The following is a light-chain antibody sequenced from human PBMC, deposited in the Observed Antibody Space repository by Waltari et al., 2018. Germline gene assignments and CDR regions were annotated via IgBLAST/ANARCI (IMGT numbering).Light chain of an antibody. CDR2: GAS. Sequence: EIVLTQSPGTLSLPPGERATLPCRASQSIGRYLAWYQQKPDQAPRLLTYGASSRATGIPDRFSGSGSGTDFSLTISRLEPEDFAVYYCQNHERLPATFGQGTKVEIK. CDR3: QNHERLPAT. J-gene: IGKJ1*01. V-gene: IGKV3-20*01. CDR1: QSIGRY.